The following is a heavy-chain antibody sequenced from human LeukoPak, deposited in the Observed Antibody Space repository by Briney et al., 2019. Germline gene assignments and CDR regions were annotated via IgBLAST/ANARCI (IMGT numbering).Heavy chain of an antibody. V-gene: IGHV1-3*01. D-gene: IGHD2-2*01. CDR3: ARGLVVPAANDY. CDR1: GYTFTNYA. J-gene: IGHJ4*02. Sequence: ASVKVSCKASGYTFTNYAIHWVRQAPGQRLEWMGWINAGYGNTRYSQKFQGRVTMTRDTSISTAYMELSRLRSDDTAVYYCARGLVVPAANDYWGQGTLVTVSS. CDR2: INAGYGNT.